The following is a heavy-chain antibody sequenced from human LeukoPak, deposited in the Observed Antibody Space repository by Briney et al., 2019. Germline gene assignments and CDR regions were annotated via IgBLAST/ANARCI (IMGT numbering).Heavy chain of an antibody. V-gene: IGHV3-23*01. Sequence: GGSLRLFCTASGFTFSSYAMSWVRQAPGKGLEWVSAISDSGSSTFYADSVKGRFTISRDNSKNTLYLQMNSLRAEDTAVYYCAKAPSSGWYPYYFDYWGQGTLVTVSS. CDR1: GFTFSSYA. CDR3: AKAPSSGWYPYYFDY. CDR2: ISDSGSST. D-gene: IGHD6-19*01. J-gene: IGHJ4*02.